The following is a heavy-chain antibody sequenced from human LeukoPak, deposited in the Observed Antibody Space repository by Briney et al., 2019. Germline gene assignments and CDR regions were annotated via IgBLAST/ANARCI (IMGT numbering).Heavy chain of an antibody. J-gene: IGHJ4*02. D-gene: IGHD3-9*01. CDR3: AKWGDYDVLTGYYVSDY. V-gene: IGHV3-23*01. CDR1: GFTFSNYA. Sequence: LTGGSLRLSCAASGFTFSNYAMSWVRQAPGKGLEWVSAITGSGGNTYYADPVKGRFTISRDNSKNTVFLQMNSLRAEDTAVYYCAKWGDYDVLTGYYVSDYWGQGTLVTVSS. CDR2: ITGSGGNT.